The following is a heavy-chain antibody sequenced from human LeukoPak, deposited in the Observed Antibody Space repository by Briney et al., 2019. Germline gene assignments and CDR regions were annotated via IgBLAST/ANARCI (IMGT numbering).Heavy chain of an antibody. CDR3: ARDIRGPTGFDSSGRDTLDY. V-gene: IGHV3-30*04. J-gene: IGHJ4*02. CDR1: TFTFNNYA. CDR2: ILYDGTMK. D-gene: IGHD3-22*01. Sequence: GGSLRLSCAASTFTFNNYAMHWVRQAPGKGLEWVAVILYDGTMKYYGDSVKGRFTISRDNSNNMLYLQMNSLRPEDTAVYFCARDIRGPTGFDSSGRDTLDYWGQGTLVTVSS.